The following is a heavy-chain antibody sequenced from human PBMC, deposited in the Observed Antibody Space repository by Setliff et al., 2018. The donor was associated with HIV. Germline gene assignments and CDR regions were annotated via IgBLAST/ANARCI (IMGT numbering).Heavy chain of an antibody. CDR2: IYHSEST. D-gene: IGHD2-15*01. J-gene: IGHJ3*02. CDR1: GYSISSGYY. V-gene: IGHV4-38-2*01. CDR3: ARNPCSGGSCPDAFDI. Sequence: SETLSLTCAVSGYSISSGYYWGRIRQPPGKGLEWIGSIYHSESTNYNPSLKSRVTISVDTSKNQFSLKLSSVTAADTAVYYCARNPCSGGSCPDAFDIWGQGTMVTVSS.